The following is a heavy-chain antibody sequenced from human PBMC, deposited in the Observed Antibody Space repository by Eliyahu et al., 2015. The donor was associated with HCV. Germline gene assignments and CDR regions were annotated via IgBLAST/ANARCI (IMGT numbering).Heavy chain of an antibody. D-gene: IGHD3-3*01. V-gene: IGHV3-30*18. CDR2: TSYDGSDK. Sequence: QVQLVESGGGVVQPGXSLRLSXPASGFTFSXSDMHWVRQAPGKGLEWVAVTSYDGSDKYYADSVKGRFTISRDNSKNTLYLQMNSLRAEDTAVYYCAKDGGGVVIDWYFDLWGRGSLVTVSS. CDR3: AKDGGGVVIDWYFDL. CDR1: GFTFSXSD. J-gene: IGHJ2*01.